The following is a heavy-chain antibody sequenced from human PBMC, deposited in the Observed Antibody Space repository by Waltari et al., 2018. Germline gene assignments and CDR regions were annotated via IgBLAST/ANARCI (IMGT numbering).Heavy chain of an antibody. CDR2: IKRETDGGTT. Sequence: GQLVDAGGGMVKAGGSLSRSCSASGFPFSSSCMSWVRQAPGKGLEWIGRIKRETDGGTTDYAAPVKGRFTISRDDSKNTLYLQLNSLKTEDTAVYYCTTGGVKGPHDAFDIWGQGAMVTVSS. CDR3: TTGGVKGPHDAFDI. J-gene: IGHJ3*02. V-gene: IGHV3-15*01. CDR1: GFPFSSSC. D-gene: IGHD2-8*01.